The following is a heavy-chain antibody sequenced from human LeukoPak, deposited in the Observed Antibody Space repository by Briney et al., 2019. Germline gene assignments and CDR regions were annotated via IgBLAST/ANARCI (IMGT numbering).Heavy chain of an antibody. CDR2: INPSGGST. Sequence: ASVKVSCKPASNMVTCSYMSGVGQAPGQGLEWMGIINPSGGSTSYAQKFQGRVTMTRDTSTSTVYMELSSLRSEDTAVYYCARDHRVVATITSVYFDYWGQGTLVTVSS. CDR3: ARDHRVVATITSVYFDY. CDR1: SNMVTCSY. J-gene: IGHJ4*02. D-gene: IGHD5-12*01. V-gene: IGHV1-46*01.